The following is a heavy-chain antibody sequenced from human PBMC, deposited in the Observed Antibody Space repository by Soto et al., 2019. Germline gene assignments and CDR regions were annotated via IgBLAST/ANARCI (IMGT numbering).Heavy chain of an antibody. V-gene: IGHV5-10-1*01. CDR1: GYSFTSYW. CDR2: IDPSDSYT. D-gene: IGHD3-22*01. CDR3: ASTFRYYYDSSGYYFPDY. Sequence: GESLKISCKGSGYSFTSYWISWVRQMPGKGLEWMGRIDPSDSYTNYSPSFQGHVTISADKSISTAYLQWSSLKASDTAMYYCASTFRYYYDSSGYYFPDYWGQGTLVTVSS. J-gene: IGHJ4*02.